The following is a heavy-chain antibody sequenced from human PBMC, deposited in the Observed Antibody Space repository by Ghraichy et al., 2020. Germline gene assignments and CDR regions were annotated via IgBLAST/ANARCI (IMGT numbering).Heavy chain of an antibody. V-gene: IGHV3-48*02. J-gene: IGHJ6*02. D-gene: IGHD4-23*01. CDR2: ITSSSRTI. CDR1: GFTFSGFN. CDR3: ARASKVVRFYYYDGMDI. Sequence: GGSLRLSCVASGFTFSGFNMNWVRQSPGKGLEWLSYITSSSRTIFYADSVKGRFTISRDNAQNSLYLQMNGLRDEDTAIYYCARASKVVRFYYYDGMDIWGQGTTVTVSS.